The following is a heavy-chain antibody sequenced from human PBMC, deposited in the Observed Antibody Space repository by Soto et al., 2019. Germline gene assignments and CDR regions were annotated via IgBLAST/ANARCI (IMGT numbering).Heavy chain of an antibody. Sequence: GGSLRLSCTASGLTFSSYGMSWVRQAPGKGLEWVSAISGSGGTTYYADSVKGRFTISRDNSKNTLYLQMNNLRAEDTALYYCAKRHASGTVGGEFDYWGQGTLVTGS. V-gene: IGHV3-23*01. CDR2: ISGSGGTT. CDR1: GLTFSSYG. J-gene: IGHJ4*02. CDR3: AKRHASGTVGGEFDY. D-gene: IGHD3-10*01.